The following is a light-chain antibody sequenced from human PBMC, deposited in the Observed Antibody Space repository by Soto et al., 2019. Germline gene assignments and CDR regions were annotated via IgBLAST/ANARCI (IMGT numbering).Light chain of an antibody. J-gene: IGKJ2*01. CDR1: QSVTSNY. Sequence: EIVLTQSPGTLSLSPGEGATLSCRASQSVTSNYLAWYQQKPGQAPRLLIYGASTRAAGVPDRFSGSGSGTDFTLTITRREPEDFAVYYCQQYGRSPLLYTFGQGTKLGVK. CDR3: QQYGRSPLLYT. CDR2: GAS. V-gene: IGKV3-20*01.